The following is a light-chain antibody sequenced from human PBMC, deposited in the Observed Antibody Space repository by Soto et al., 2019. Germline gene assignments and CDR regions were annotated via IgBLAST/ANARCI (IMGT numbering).Light chain of an antibody. Sequence: QAVVTQEPSFSVSPGGTVTLTYGLSSGSVSTSYYPGWYQQTPGQPPRTLIYSTNTRSSGVPDRFSGSILGNKAALTITGAQADDESDYYCVLYMGSGIPWVFGGGTKLTVL. CDR3: VLYMGSGIPWV. CDR2: STN. J-gene: IGLJ3*02. CDR1: SGSVSTSYY. V-gene: IGLV8-61*01.